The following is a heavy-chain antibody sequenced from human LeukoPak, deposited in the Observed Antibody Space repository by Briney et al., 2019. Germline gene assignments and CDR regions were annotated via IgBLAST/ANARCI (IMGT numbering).Heavy chain of an antibody. Sequence: GGSLRLSCAASGFTFSNYAMGWVRQAPGKGLEWVSGISGSDYAYYTDSVTGRFTISRENSKNTLYLQMSTLRAEDTAVSYCAKGVRYLDWWILDYWGQGTLVPVSS. D-gene: IGHD3-9*01. V-gene: IGHV3-23*01. J-gene: IGHJ4*02. CDR2: ISGSDYA. CDR3: AKGVRYLDWWILDY. CDR1: GFTFSNYA.